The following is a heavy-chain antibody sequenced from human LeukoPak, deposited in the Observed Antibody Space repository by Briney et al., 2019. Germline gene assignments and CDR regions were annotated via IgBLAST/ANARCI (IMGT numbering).Heavy chain of an antibody. J-gene: IGHJ4*02. CDR1: GFTFSSYA. CDR2: ISGSGGST. V-gene: IGHV3-23*01. CDR3: AKDIGYDSSGLGVD. Sequence: QPGGSLRLSCAASGFTFSSYAMSWVRQAPGKGLEWVSAISGSGGSTYYADSVKGRFTISRDNSKNTLYLQMNSLRAEDTALYYCAKDIGYDSSGLGVDWGQGTLVTVSS. D-gene: IGHD3-22*01.